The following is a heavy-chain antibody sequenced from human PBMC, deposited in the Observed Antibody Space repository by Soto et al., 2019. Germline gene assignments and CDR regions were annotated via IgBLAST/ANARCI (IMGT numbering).Heavy chain of an antibody. V-gene: IGHV3-64*01. CDR1: GFTLRGYA. Sequence: EVQLAESGGGLAQPGGSLRLSCAASGFTLRGYAMDWVRPAPGKGLEYVSGISSNGVGTYYANSVQGRFTISRANSKNTVYLQMGSLRPEDLAVYYCAGRARPDFYYMDVWGKGTTVTVSS. J-gene: IGHJ6*03. CDR3: AGRARPDFYYMDV. D-gene: IGHD6-6*01. CDR2: ISSNGVGT.